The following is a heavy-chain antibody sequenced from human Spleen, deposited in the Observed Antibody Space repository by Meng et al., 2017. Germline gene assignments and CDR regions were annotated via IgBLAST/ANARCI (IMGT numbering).Heavy chain of an antibody. Sequence: QVQLKQWGAGLLKPSETLSLTCAVYGGSLSGYYWSWIRQPPGKGLEWIGEINHSGSTNYNPSLESRATISVDTSQNNLSLKLSSVTAADSAVYYCARGPTTMAHDFDYWGQGTLVTVSS. CDR2: INHSGST. V-gene: IGHV4-34*02. D-gene: IGHD4-11*01. CDR1: GGSLSGYY. J-gene: IGHJ4*02. CDR3: ARGPTTMAHDFDY.